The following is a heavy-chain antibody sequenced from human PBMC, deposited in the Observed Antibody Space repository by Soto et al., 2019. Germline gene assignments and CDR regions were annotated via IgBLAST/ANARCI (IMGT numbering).Heavy chain of an antibody. CDR3: ARPPGYISNWYYFDL. CDR2: ISPKNGGT. J-gene: IGHJ4*02. CDR1: GYSFIDYY. Sequence: QVQLVQSGAEVKKPGASVKVSCEASGYSFIDYYIHWVRQAPGQGFELMGRISPKNGGTNYAQKFEGRVTMTWDTSLNTAYMELSSLKSDDTAVYYCARPPGYISNWYYFDLWGQGTRVTVSA. D-gene: IGHD1-20*01. V-gene: IGHV1-2*02.